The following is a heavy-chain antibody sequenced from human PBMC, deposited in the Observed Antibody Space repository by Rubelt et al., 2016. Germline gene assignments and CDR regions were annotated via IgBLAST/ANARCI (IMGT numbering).Heavy chain of an antibody. CDR2: IEPGDTYT. CDR1: GYRFSMYW. V-gene: IGHV5-10-1*03. D-gene: IGHD3-10*01. CDR3: ARIPGSGSSEINWFDP. J-gene: IGHJ5*02. Sequence: EVQLVQSGAEVKKPGGSLRISCQGSGYRFSMYWISWVRQKPGNGLEWMGRIEPGDTYTNYRPPHHCHVTISADKAISTAYLQWSSLKASDTAMYYCARIPGSGSSEINWFDPWGQGTLVTVSS.